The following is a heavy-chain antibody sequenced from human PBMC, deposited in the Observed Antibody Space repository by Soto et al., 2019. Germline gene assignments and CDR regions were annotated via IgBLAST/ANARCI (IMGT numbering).Heavy chain of an antibody. V-gene: IGHV1-69*13. D-gene: IGHD2-2*01. J-gene: IGHJ6*02. CDR3: ARDSVGQGYCSSTSCPPYYYGMDV. CDR2: IIPIFGTA. Sequence: GASVKVSCKASGGTFSSYAISWVRQAPGQGLEWMGGIIPIFGTANYAQKVQGRVTITADESTSTAYMELSSLRSEDTAVYYCARDSVGQGYCSSTSCPPYYYGMDVWGQGTTVTVSS. CDR1: GGTFSSYA.